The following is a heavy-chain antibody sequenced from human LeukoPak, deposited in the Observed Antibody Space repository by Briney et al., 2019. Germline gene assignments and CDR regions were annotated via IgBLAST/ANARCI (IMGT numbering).Heavy chain of an antibody. Sequence: GGSLRLSCAASGFTFSSYGMHWVRQAPGKGLEWVAVISYDGSNKYYADSVKGRFTISRDNSKNTLYLQMTSLRAEDTAVYYCAKDKYSSSWTALYYFDYWGQGTLVTVSS. CDR1: GFTFSSYG. D-gene: IGHD6-13*01. V-gene: IGHV3-30*18. CDR2: ISYDGSNK. J-gene: IGHJ4*02. CDR3: AKDKYSSSWTALYYFDY.